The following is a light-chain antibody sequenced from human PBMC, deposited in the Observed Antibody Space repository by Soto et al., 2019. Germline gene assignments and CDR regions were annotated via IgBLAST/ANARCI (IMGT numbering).Light chain of an antibody. J-gene: IGKJ1*01. CDR3: QHTYST. CDR1: ESISNY. CDR2: AAS. Sequence: DIQMAQSPSSLSASVGDRVTITCRASESISNYFNWYQQKSGEVPKLLIYAASRLHSEVPSRFSGSGSGTDFTLTISSLQPEDFATYYCQHTYSTFGQGTKVELK. V-gene: IGKV1-39*01.